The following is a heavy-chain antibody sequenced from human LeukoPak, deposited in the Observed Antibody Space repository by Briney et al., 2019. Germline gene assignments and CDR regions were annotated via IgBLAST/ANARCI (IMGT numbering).Heavy chain of an antibody. V-gene: IGHV3-9*03. CDR3: AKDIPPQLWPNYFDY. D-gene: IGHD5-18*01. CDR1: GFTFDDYA. CDR2: ISWNSGSI. J-gene: IGHJ4*02. Sequence: GGSLRLSCAASGFTFDDYAMHWVRQAPGKGLEWVSGISWNSGSIGYADSVKGRFTISRDNAKNSLYLQMNSLRAEDMALYYCAKDIPPQLWPNYFDYWGQGTLVTVSS.